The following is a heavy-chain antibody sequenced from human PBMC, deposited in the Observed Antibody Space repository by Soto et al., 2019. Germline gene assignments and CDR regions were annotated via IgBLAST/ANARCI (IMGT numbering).Heavy chain of an antibody. CDR3: ARDDSSGWHGGPDY. CDR1: GYSISRGYC. J-gene: IGHJ4*02. CDR2: IYHSGST. Sequence: XATLSLTCAVSGYSISRGYCWCWIRPPPGKGLEWIGSIYHSGSTYYNPSLKSRVTISVDTSKNQFSLKLSSVTAADTAVYYCARDDSSGWHGGPDYWGQGTLVTVSS. V-gene: IGHV4-38-2*02. D-gene: IGHD6-19*01.